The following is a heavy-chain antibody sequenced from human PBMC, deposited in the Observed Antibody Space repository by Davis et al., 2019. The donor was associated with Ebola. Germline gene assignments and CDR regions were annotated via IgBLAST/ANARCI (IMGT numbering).Heavy chain of an antibody. V-gene: IGHV3-9*01. CDR3: AKDKGRDYGDNPFDY. CDR2: IRWNSGSM. D-gene: IGHD4-17*01. J-gene: IGHJ4*02. Sequence: GGSLRLSCAASGFTFDDYAMHWVRHAPGKGLEWVSGIRWNSGSMGYAASVKGRFSISRDNAKNSLYLQMNSLRPEDTALYYCAKDKGRDYGDNPFDYWGQGTLVTVSS. CDR1: GFTFDDYA.